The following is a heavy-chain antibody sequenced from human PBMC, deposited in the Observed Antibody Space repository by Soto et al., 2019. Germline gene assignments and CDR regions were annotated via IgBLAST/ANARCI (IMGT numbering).Heavy chain of an antibody. D-gene: IGHD4-17*01. V-gene: IGHV2-5*02. J-gene: IGHJ5*02. Sequence: QITLKESGPTLVKPTQTLTLTCTFSGFSLSTSEVGVGWIRQPPGKALEWLALIYWDDDKRYSPSLKSRLTIPKDTSKNQVALTMTNMDPVDTATYYCAHRRRSLWFDPWGQGTLVTVSS. CDR3: AHRRRSLWFDP. CDR1: GFSLSTSEVG. CDR2: IYWDDDK.